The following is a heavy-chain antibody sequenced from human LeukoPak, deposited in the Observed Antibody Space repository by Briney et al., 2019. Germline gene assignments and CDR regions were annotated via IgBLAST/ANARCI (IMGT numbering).Heavy chain of an antibody. V-gene: IGHV1-18*01. Sequence: ASVKVSCKASGYTFTSYGISWVRQAPGQGLEWMGWISAYNGNTNYAQKLQGRVTMTTDTSTSTAYMELRSLRSDDTAVYYCARDLGSSWYPQNWFDPWGQGTLVTVSS. D-gene: IGHD6-13*01. CDR3: ARDLGSSWYPQNWFDP. CDR1: GYTFTSYG. CDR2: ISAYNGNT. J-gene: IGHJ5*02.